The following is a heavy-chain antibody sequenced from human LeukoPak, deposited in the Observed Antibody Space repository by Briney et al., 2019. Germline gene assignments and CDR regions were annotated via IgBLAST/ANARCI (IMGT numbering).Heavy chain of an antibody. Sequence: PSETLSLTCAVYGGSFSGYYWSWIRQPPGKGLEWIGEINHSGSTNYNPSLKSRVTISLDTSKIRFSLKLSSVTAADTAVYYCARWNGAFDIWGQGTVVTVSS. CDR2: INHSGST. J-gene: IGHJ3*02. V-gene: IGHV4-34*01. D-gene: IGHD1-1*01. CDR3: ARWNGAFDI. CDR1: GGSFSGYY.